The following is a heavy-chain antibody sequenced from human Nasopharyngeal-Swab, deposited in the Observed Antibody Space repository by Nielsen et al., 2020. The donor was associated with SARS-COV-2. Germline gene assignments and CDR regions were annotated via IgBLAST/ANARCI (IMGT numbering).Heavy chain of an antibody. Sequence: GESLKISCAASGFTFSSYAMSWVRQAPGKGLEWVSAISGSGGSTYYADSVKGRFTISRDNSKSTLYLQMNSLRAEDTAVYYCATYYYDSSDAGAFDIWGQGTMVTVSS. D-gene: IGHD3-22*01. CDR1: GFTFSSYA. V-gene: IGHV3-23*01. CDR3: ATYYYDSSDAGAFDI. CDR2: ISGSGGST. J-gene: IGHJ3*02.